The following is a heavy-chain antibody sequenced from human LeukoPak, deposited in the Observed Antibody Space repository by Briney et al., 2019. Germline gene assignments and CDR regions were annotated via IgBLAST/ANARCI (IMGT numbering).Heavy chain of an antibody. CDR3: ARYVGAFDY. Sequence: SQTLSLTCTVSGGSISSGSYYWSWIRQPAGKGLEWIGRIYTSGSTNYNPSLKSRVTISVDTSKIQFSLKLSSVTAADTAVYYCARYVGAFDYWGQGTLVTVSS. CDR2: IYTSGST. V-gene: IGHV4-61*02. J-gene: IGHJ4*02. D-gene: IGHD1-26*01. CDR1: GGSISSGSYY.